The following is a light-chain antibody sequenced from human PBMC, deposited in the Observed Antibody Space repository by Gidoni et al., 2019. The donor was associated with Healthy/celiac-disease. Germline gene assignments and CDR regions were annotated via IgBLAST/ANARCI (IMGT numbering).Light chain of an antibody. Sequence: SYVLTQPPSVSVAPGQTARITCGGNNVGSKSVHWYQQRPGRAPVLVVYDDADRPSGIPERFSGSNSGNTATLTISRVEARDEADYYCQVWDSGSVLYVFGTGTKVTVL. CDR1: NVGSKS. V-gene: IGLV3-21*02. CDR3: QVWDSGSVLYV. CDR2: DDA. J-gene: IGLJ1*01.